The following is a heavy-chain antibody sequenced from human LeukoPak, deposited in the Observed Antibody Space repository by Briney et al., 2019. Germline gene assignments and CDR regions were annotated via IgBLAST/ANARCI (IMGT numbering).Heavy chain of an antibody. Sequence: GGTLRLFCAASGFTFSSYGMHWVRQAPGKGLEWVAVISYDGSNKIYADSVKGRFTISRDNSKNMLYLEMNSLRAEDTAVYYCARARSSYGYGDAFDIWGQGTMVTVSS. CDR2: ISYDGSNK. J-gene: IGHJ3*02. V-gene: IGHV3-30*03. D-gene: IGHD5-18*01. CDR3: ARARSSYGYGDAFDI. CDR1: GFTFSSYG.